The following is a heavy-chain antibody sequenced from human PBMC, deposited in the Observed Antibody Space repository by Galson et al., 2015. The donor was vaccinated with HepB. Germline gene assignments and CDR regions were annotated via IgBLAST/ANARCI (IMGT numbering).Heavy chain of an antibody. CDR2: INPKSGGT. CDR1: GYTFTGHY. Sequence: SVKVSCKASGYTFTGHYIHWVRQGPGQGLEWMGWINPKSGGTNYAQKFQGRVTMTRDTSINTTYMDLRSLRSDDTAVYYCARDRGPRFAPHWHFDLWGRGTQVTVSS. D-gene: IGHD3-3*01. J-gene: IGHJ2*01. CDR3: ARDRGPRFAPHWHFDL. V-gene: IGHV1-2*02.